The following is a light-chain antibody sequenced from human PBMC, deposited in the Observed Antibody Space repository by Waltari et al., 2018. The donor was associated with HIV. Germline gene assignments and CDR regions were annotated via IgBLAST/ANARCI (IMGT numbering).Light chain of an antibody. CDR2: WSS. J-gene: IGKJ2*01. CDR3: QQYFSVPYT. V-gene: IGKV4-1*01. CDR1: QSLFYPPDNTTF. Sequence: DVVMTQSPHSLAVSLDERATLNCQSNQSLFYPPDNTTFLAWYQQKAGQRPRLLIYWSSTRASGVPDRFSGSGSETDFTLTITSLQAEDVAIYFCQQYFSVPYTFGQGTKLEIK.